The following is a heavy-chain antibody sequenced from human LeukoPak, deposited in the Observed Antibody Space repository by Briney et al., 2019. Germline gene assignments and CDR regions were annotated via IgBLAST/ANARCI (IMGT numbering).Heavy chain of an antibody. J-gene: IGHJ4*02. V-gene: IGHV1-18*01. D-gene: IGHD1-26*01. Sequence: PSVKLSCKPSGFTFTRFVITSGPQSPGPGLEWMGWINPYNGHTNHTQKLQGRVTMTTDTSTSTAYMELRSLRSDDTAVYYCAREGSYRFDYWGQGTLVTVSS. CDR2: INPYNGHT. CDR1: GFTFTRFV. CDR3: AREGSYRFDY.